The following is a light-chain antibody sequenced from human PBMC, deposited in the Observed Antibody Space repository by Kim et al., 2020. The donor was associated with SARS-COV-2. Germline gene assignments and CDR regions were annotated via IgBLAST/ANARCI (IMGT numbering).Light chain of an antibody. CDR2: YNN. V-gene: IGLV3-21*04. CDR3: QVWDSGSDHQV. CDR1: NIGSKS. J-gene: IGLJ1*01. Sequence: SYELTQPPSLSVAPGKTARITCGGNNIGSKSVHWYQQKPGQAPVLVIYYNNDRPSGIPERFSGPNSANTAALTISGVEAGDAADYYCQVWDSGSDHQVFGTGTKVTVL.